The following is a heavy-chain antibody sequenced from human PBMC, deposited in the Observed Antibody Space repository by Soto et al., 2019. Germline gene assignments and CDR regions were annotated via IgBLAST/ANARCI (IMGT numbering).Heavy chain of an antibody. J-gene: IGHJ4*02. CDR1: GGSISSYY. CDR2: IYYSGST. Sequence: SETLSLTCTVSGGSISSYYWSWIRQPPGKGLEWIGYIYYSGSTNYNPSLKSRVTISVDTSKNQFSLKLSSVTAADTAVYYCARAVFFYSSSSVVIFDYWGQGTLVTVSS. V-gene: IGHV4-59*01. CDR3: ARAVFFYSSSSVVIFDY. D-gene: IGHD6-6*01.